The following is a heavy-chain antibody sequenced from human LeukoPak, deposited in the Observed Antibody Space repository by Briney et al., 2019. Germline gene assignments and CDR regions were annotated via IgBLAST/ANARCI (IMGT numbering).Heavy chain of an antibody. V-gene: IGHV4-34*01. CDR2: INHSGST. J-gene: IGHJ5*02. Sequence: SETLSLTCAVYGGSFSGYYWSWIRQPPGKGLEWIGEINHSGSTNYNPSLKSRVTISVDTSKNQFSLKLSSVTAADTAVYYCARGGYDFRTMWSRPNWIDPWGQGTLVTVSS. CDR3: ARGGYDFRTMWSRPNWIDP. D-gene: IGHD3-3*01. CDR1: GGSFSGYY.